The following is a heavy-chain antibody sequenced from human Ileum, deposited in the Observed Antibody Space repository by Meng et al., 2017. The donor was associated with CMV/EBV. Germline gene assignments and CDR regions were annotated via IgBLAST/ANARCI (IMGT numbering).Heavy chain of an antibody. D-gene: IGHD6-13*01. Sequence: LPGPGPGLGKPSGTRSLTCTVSRGSISSDYWSWIRPPAGKGLEWIGRIYTSGSTNYNPSLKSRVTMSVDTSKTQFSLKLSSVTAADTAVYYCARGPYSSSWSSFDYWGQGTLVTVSS. CDR3: ARGPYSSSWSSFDY. J-gene: IGHJ4*02. CDR1: RGSISSDY. CDR2: IYTSGST. V-gene: IGHV4-4*07.